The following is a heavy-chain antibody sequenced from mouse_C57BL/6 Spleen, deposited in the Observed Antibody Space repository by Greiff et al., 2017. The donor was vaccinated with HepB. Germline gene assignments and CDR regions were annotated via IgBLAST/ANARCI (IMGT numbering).Heavy chain of an antibody. J-gene: IGHJ4*01. V-gene: IGHV10-1*01. CDR1: GFSFNTYA. CDR3: VRQRIRDYAMDY. D-gene: IGHD3-3*01. CDR2: IRSKSNNYAT. Sequence: VQLQESGGGLVQPKGSLKLSCAASGFSFNTYAMNWVRQAPGKGLEWVARIRSKSNNYATYYADSVKDRFTISRDDSESMLYLQMNNLKTEDTAMYCCVRQRIRDYAMDYWGQGTSVTVSS.